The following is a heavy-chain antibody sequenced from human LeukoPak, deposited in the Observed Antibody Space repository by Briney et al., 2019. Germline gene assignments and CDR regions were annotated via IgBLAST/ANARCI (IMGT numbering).Heavy chain of an antibody. J-gene: IGHJ4*02. Sequence: PSETLSLTCAAYGGSFSGYYWSWIRQPPGKGLEWIGEINHSGSTNYNPSLKSRVTISVDTSKNQFSLKLSSVTAADTAVYYCASRMRTTVVTPISDYWGQGTLVTVSS. V-gene: IGHV4-34*01. CDR2: INHSGST. D-gene: IGHD4-23*01. CDR1: GGSFSGYY. CDR3: ASRMRTTVVTPISDY.